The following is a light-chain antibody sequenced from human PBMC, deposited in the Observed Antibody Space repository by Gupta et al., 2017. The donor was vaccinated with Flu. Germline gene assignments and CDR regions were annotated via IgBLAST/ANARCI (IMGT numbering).Light chain of an antibody. V-gene: IGKV4-1*01. J-gene: IGKJ4*01. CDR3: QQYYSTSFGLT. CDR2: WAS. Sequence: DLVMPHSPASLALSLGERATINCKSSQSVLYSSNNKNYLAWYQQKPGQPPKLLIYWASTRESGVPDRFSGSGSGTDFTLTISSLQAEDVAVYYCQQYYSTSFGLTFGGGTKVEIK. CDR1: QSVLYSSNNKNY.